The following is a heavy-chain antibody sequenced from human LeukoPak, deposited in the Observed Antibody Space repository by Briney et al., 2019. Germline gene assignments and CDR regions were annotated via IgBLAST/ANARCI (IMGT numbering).Heavy chain of an antibody. CDR2: IYTSGST. CDR3: ARDRGQLLDYYYYYYMDV. CDR1: GGSISSYY. Sequence: SETLSLTCTVSGGSISSYYWSWIRQPAGKGLEWIGRIYTSGSTNYNPSLKSRVTMSVDTSKNQFSLKLSSVTAADTAVYYCARDRGQLLDYYYYYYMDVWGKGTTVTVSS. V-gene: IGHV4-4*07. D-gene: IGHD2-2*01. J-gene: IGHJ6*03.